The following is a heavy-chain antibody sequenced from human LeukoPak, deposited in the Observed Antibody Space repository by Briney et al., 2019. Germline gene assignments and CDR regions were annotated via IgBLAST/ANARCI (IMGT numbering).Heavy chain of an antibody. Sequence: ASVKVSCKASGYTFTDYYIHWVRQAPGQGLEWMGWINPSTGATHFVQKFQGRVTMTRDTSISTAYMQLSRMQSGDTAVYYCARVGGGSYPFDSWGQGTLVTVSS. D-gene: IGHD1-26*01. CDR1: GYTFTDYY. J-gene: IGHJ4*02. CDR3: ARVGGGSYPFDS. V-gene: IGHV1-2*02. CDR2: INPSTGAT.